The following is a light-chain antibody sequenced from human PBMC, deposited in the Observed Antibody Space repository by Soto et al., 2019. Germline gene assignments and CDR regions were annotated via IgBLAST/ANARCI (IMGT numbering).Light chain of an antibody. CDR3: QSYDSSLSAVV. CDR1: SSNIGAGYD. V-gene: IGLV1-40*01. Sequence: QSVLTQPPSVSGAPGQRVTISCTGSSSNIGAGYDVHWYQQLPGTAPKLLIYGNSNRPSGVPDRFSGSKSGTSASLAITGLKAEDEADYYCQSYDSSLSAVVFGGGTKRTVL. CDR2: GNS. J-gene: IGLJ2*01.